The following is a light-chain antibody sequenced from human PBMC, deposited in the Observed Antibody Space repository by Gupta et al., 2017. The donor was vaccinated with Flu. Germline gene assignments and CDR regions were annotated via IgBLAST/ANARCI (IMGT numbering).Light chain of an antibody. CDR2: CAS. CDR1: QNSRDSQNNKTC. J-gene: IGKJ2*01. V-gene: IGKV4-1*01. Sequence: AQTVATDEKASQNSRDSQNNKTCMAWYQQTPGQPPTLLIYCASTRKSAVPDRFSGSGSGTDFTLTISSLRAEDVAVYYCQQYDTPPPSFGQGTKLEIK. CDR3: QQYDTPPPS.